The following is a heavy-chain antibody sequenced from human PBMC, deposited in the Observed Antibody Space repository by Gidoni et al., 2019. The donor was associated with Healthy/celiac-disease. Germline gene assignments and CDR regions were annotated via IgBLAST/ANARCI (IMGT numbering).Heavy chain of an antibody. V-gene: IGHV3-23*01. Sequence: EVQLFESGGGFVQPGGSLRLSGAASGFTFSSYAMSWVRQAPGKGLEWVSAISGSGGSTYYADSVKGRFTISRDNSKNTLYLQMNSLRAEDTAVYYCAKAPVRQWLVYFDYWGQGTLVTVSS. CDR2: ISGSGGST. CDR3: AKAPVRQWLVYFDY. J-gene: IGHJ4*02. CDR1: GFTFSSYA. D-gene: IGHD6-19*01.